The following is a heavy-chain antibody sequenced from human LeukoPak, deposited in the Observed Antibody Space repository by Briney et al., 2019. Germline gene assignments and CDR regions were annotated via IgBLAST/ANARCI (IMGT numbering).Heavy chain of an antibody. CDR2: ISSSGTTI. V-gene: IGHV3-11*01. CDR3: ARALTGFITGN. D-gene: IGHD3-9*01. J-gene: IGHJ4*02. CDR1: GFTFTDFY. Sequence: PGGSLRLSCSASGFTFTDFYMSWIRQAPGKGLEWVSYISSSGTTIYYADSVMGRFTISRDNAKNSLYLQMNSLRAEDTAVYYCARALTGFITGNWGQGTLVTVSS.